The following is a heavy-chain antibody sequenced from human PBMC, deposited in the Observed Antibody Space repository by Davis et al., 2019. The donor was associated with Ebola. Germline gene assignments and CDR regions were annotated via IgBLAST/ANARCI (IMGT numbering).Heavy chain of an antibody. CDR3: ARLRSVGFGELLQVSYGMDV. D-gene: IGHD3-10*01. J-gene: IGHJ6*02. CDR2: IDPSDSYT. Sequence: GESLKISCQGSGYSFTSYWISWVRQMPGKGLEWMGRIDPSDSYTNYSPSFQGHVTISADKSISTAYLQWSSLKASDTAMYYCARLRSVGFGELLQVSYGMDVWGQGTTVTVSS. V-gene: IGHV5-10-1*01. CDR1: GYSFTSYW.